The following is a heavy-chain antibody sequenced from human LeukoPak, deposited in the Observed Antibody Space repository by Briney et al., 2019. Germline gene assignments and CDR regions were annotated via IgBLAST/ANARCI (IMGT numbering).Heavy chain of an antibody. CDR1: GGSISSYY. Sequence: PSETLSLTCTVSGGSISSYYWSWIRQPPGKGLEWIGYIYYSGSTNYNPSLKSRVTISVDTSKNQFSLKLSSVTAADTAVYYCARDGAAAAGTLDYWGQGTLVTVSS. D-gene: IGHD6-13*01. J-gene: IGHJ4*02. CDR3: ARDGAAAAGTLDY. V-gene: IGHV4-59*12. CDR2: IYYSGST.